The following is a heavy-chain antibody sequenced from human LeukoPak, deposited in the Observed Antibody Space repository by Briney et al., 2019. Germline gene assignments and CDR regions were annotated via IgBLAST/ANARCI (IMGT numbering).Heavy chain of an antibody. CDR1: GYTFTSYG. V-gene: IGHV1-18*01. D-gene: IGHD2-15*01. J-gene: IGHJ6*02. CDR2: ISAYNGNT. CDR3: ARDSEGCSGGSCYKSYYYGTDV. Sequence: ASVKVSCRASGYTFTSYGISWVRQAPGQGLEWMGWISAYNGNTNYAQKLQGRVTMTTDTSTSTAYMELRSLRSDDTAVYYCARDSEGCSGGSCYKSYYYGTDVWGQGTTVTVSS.